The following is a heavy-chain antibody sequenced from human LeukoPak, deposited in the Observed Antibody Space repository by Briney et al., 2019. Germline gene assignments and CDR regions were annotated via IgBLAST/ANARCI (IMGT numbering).Heavy chain of an antibody. CDR3: ATSPRRALANWFDP. J-gene: IGHJ5*02. CDR2: IYYSGST. D-gene: IGHD3-3*02. CDR1: GGSISSYY. Sequence: SETLSLTCTVSGGSISSYYWRWIRQPPGQGLEWIGYIYYSGSTNYNPSLKSRVTISVDTSKNQFSLKLSSVTAADTAVYYCATSPRRALANWFDPWGQGTLVTVSS. V-gene: IGHV4-59*01.